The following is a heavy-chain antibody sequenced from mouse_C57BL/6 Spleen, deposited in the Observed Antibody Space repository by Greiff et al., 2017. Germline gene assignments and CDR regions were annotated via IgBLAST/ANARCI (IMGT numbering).Heavy chain of an antibody. CDR1: GYAFSSSW. CDR2: IYPGDGDT. Sequence: QVQLQQSGPELVKPGASVKISCKASGYAFSSSWMNWVKQRPGKGLEWIGRIYPGDGDTNYNGKFKGKATLTAVKSSSTAYMQLSSLTSDDSAVYFCARYDYDGGYYAMDYWGQGTSVTVSS. J-gene: IGHJ4*01. D-gene: IGHD2-4*01. V-gene: IGHV1-82*01. CDR3: ARYDYDGGYYAMDY.